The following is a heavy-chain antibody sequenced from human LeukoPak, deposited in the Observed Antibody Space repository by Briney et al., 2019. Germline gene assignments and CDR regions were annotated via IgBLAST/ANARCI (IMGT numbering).Heavy chain of an antibody. CDR2: ISGSGGST. V-gene: IGHV3-23*01. Sequence: PGGSLRLSCAASGLTFSSYGMSWVRQAPGKGLEWVSAISGSGGSTYNADSVKGRFTISRDNAKNTLNLQMNSLRAEDTAVYYCARDLGQYYDTSDNWFDPWGQGTLVTVSS. J-gene: IGHJ5*02. CDR1: GLTFSSYG. D-gene: IGHD3-22*01. CDR3: ARDLGQYYDTSDNWFDP.